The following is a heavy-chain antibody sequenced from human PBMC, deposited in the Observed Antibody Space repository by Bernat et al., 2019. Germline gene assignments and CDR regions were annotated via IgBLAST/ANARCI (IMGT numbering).Heavy chain of an antibody. V-gene: IGHV2-70*11. D-gene: IGHD2-15*01. CDR1: GGSFSGYY. J-gene: IGHJ6*02. CDR3: ALLEGGSGGSCYSRYGMDV. CDR2: IDWDDDK. Sequence: LLKPSETLSLTCAVYGGSFSGYYWSWIRQPPGKALEWLARIDWDDDKYYSTSLKTRLTISKDTSKNQVVLTMTNMDPVDTATYYCALLEGGSGGSCYSRYGMDVWGQGTTVTVSS.